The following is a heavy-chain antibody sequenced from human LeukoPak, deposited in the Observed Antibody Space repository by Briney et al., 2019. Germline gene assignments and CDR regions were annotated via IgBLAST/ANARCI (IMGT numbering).Heavy chain of an antibody. CDR2: IYTGGST. Sequence: PSETLSLTCTVSGGSISSYYWSWIRQPAGKGLEWIGRIYTGGSTNYNPSLKSRVTMSVDTSKNQFSLKLSSVTAADTAVYYCARDRGRYCTNGVCPRGYDYWGQGTLVTVSS. V-gene: IGHV4-4*07. J-gene: IGHJ4*02. CDR1: GGSISSYY. D-gene: IGHD2-8*01. CDR3: ARDRGRYCTNGVCPRGYDY.